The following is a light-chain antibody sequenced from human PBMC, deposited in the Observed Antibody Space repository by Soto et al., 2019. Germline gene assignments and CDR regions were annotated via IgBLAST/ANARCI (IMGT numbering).Light chain of an antibody. Sequence: EIVLTQSPATLSLSPWERATLSCWASQSVPNSLAWYQQRPGQSPRLLIYDVSTRATGIPARFGGSGSGTDFTLTISSLETEDFAVYYCQQRTNWPLTFGGGTKVDIK. V-gene: IGKV3-11*01. CDR3: QQRTNWPLT. CDR2: DVS. CDR1: QSVPNS. J-gene: IGKJ4*01.